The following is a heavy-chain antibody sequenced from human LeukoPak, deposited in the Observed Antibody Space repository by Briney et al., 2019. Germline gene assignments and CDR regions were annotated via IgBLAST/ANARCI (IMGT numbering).Heavy chain of an antibody. J-gene: IGHJ4*02. CDR3: AKDFADDYYDSSGYSR. CDR2: ISWNSGSI. V-gene: IGHV3-9*01. Sequence: PGRSLRLSCAASGFTFDDYAMHWVRQAPGKGLEWVSGISWNSGSIGYADSVKGRFTISRDNAKNSLYLHMNSLRAEDTALYYCAKDFADDYYDSSGYSRWGQGTLVTVSS. D-gene: IGHD3-22*01. CDR1: GFTFDDYA.